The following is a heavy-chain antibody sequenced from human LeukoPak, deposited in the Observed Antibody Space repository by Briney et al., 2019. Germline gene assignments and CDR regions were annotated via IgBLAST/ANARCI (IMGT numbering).Heavy chain of an antibody. V-gene: IGHV3-23*01. D-gene: IGHD6-13*01. CDR3: AKDVSYSSSWYSYYYYYYMDV. Sequence: GGSLRLSCAASGFTFSSYAMSWVRRAPGKGLEWVSAISGSGGSTYYADSVKGRFTISRDNSKNTLYLQMNSLRAEDTAVYYCAKDVSYSSSWYSYYYYYYMDVWGKGTTVTVSS. J-gene: IGHJ6*03. CDR2: ISGSGGST. CDR1: GFTFSSYA.